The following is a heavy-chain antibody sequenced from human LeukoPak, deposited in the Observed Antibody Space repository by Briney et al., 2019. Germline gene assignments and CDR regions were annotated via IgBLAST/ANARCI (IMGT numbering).Heavy chain of an antibody. CDR3: ARDQYYDSKGWFDP. D-gene: IGHD3-22*01. CDR1: GYTFNSHG. V-gene: IGHV1-18*01. Sequence: ASVTVSCKASGYTFNSHGISWVRQAPGQGPEGMGWISAYIGNTNYAQKLQGRVTMTTDTSTSTAYMELRSLRSDDTAVYYCARDQYYDSKGWFDPWGQGTLVTVSS. CDR2: ISAYIGNT. J-gene: IGHJ5*02.